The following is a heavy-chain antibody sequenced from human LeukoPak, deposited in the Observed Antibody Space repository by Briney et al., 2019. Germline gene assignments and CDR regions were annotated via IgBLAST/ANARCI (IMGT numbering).Heavy chain of an antibody. J-gene: IGHJ4*02. CDR3: ARRRYYFDY. CDR2: IYYSGST. V-gene: IGHV4-39*07. Sequence: SETLSLTCTVSGGSISSYYWSWIRQPPGKGLEWIGSIYYSGSTYYNPSLKSRVTISVDTSKNQFSLKLSSVTAADTAVYYCARRRYYFDYWGQGTLVTVSS. CDR1: GGSISSYY.